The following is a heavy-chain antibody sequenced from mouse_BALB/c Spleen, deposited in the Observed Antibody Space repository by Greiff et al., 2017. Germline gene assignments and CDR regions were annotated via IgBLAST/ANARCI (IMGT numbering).Heavy chain of an antibody. D-gene: IGHD3-1*01. Sequence: VKVEESGPGLVAPSQSLSITCTVSGFSLTSYGVHWVRQPPGKGLEWLGVIWAGGSTNYNSALMSRLSISKDNSKSQVFLKMNSLQTDDTAMYYCARDSSGYEYAMDYWGQGTSVTVSS. CDR2: IWAGGST. CDR1: GFSLTSYG. V-gene: IGHV2-9*02. J-gene: IGHJ4*01. CDR3: ARDSSGYEYAMDY.